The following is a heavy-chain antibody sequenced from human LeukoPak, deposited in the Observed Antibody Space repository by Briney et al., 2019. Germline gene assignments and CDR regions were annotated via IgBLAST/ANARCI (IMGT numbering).Heavy chain of an antibody. CDR2: IKPNSGGT. V-gene: IGHV1-2*06. J-gene: IGHJ4*02. Sequence: ASVKVSCKASGYTFTRYYMHWVRQAPGQGLVGMGRIKPNSGGTNYAQKFQGRVTMTRDTSISTAYMELSRLRSDDTAVYYCARPEGQWELLFFDYWGQGTLVTVSS. D-gene: IGHD1-26*01. CDR3: ARPEGQWELLFFDY. CDR1: GYTFTRYY.